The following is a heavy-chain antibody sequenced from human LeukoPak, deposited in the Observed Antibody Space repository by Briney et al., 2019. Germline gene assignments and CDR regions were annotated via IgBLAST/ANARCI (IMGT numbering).Heavy chain of an antibody. CDR1: GGSISSSSYY. V-gene: IGHV4-61*02. CDR2: IYTSGST. Sequence: SETLSLTCTVSGGSISSSSYYWGWIRQPAGKGLEWIGRIYTSGSTNYNPSLKSRVTISVDTSKNQFSLKLSSVTAADTAVYYCARDWTGSYYYYYMDVWGKGTTATVSS. CDR3: ARDWTGSYYYYYMDV. D-gene: IGHD3/OR15-3a*01. J-gene: IGHJ6*03.